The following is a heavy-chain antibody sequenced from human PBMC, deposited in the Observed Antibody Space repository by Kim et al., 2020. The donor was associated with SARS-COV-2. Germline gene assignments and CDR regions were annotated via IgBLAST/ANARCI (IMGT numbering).Heavy chain of an antibody. D-gene: IGHD3-22*01. Sequence: SETLSLTCAVYGGSFSGYYWSWIRQPPGKGLEWIGEINHSGSTNYNPSLKSRVTISVDTSKNQFSLKLSSVTAADTAVYYCASGPSHGGYDYWGQGTLVTVSS. CDR3: ASGPSHGGYDY. CDR1: GGSFSGYY. V-gene: IGHV4-34*01. J-gene: IGHJ4*02. CDR2: INHSGST.